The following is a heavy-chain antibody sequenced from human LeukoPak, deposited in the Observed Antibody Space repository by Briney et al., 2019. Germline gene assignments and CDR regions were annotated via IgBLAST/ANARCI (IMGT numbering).Heavy chain of an antibody. D-gene: IGHD3-22*01. CDR1: GFTFSSYA. J-gene: IGHJ4*02. CDR2: ISGSGGST. Sequence: GSLRLSCAASGFTFSSYAMSWVRQAPGKGLEWVSAISGSGGSTYYADSVKGRFTISRDNSKNTLYLQMNSLRAEDTAVYYCAKHLEYYDSSGIDYWGQGTLVTVSS. V-gene: IGHV3-23*01. CDR3: AKHLEYYDSSGIDY.